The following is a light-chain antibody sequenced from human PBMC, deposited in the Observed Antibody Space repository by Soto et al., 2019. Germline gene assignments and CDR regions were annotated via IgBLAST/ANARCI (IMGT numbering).Light chain of an antibody. V-gene: IGKV3-20*01. CDR3: QHDSSSPQT. CDR1: QSVSSSY. Sequence: EIVLTQSPGTLSLSPGERATLSCRASQSVSSSYLACYQKKPGQAPRLLIYGASSRPTGIPDRFSGSGSGKDFTLTISRLEPEDFAVYYCQHDSSSPQTFGQGTKLEIK. CDR2: GAS. J-gene: IGKJ2*01.